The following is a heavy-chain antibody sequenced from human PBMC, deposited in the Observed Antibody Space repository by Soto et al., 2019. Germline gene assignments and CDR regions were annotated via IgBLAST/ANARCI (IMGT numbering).Heavy chain of an antibody. J-gene: IGHJ6*02. CDR3: ARDRGILGYYYGMDV. V-gene: IGHV4-30-2*01. CDR1: GGSISSGGYS. Sequence: SQTLSLTCAVSGGSISSGGYSWSLIPEPPGKGPEWIGYIYNGGSTYYNPSLKRRVTISVDRSKNQFSLKLSSVTAPDTAVYYCARDRGILGYYYGMDVWGQGTTVTVSS. D-gene: IGHD1-20*01. CDR2: IYNGGST.